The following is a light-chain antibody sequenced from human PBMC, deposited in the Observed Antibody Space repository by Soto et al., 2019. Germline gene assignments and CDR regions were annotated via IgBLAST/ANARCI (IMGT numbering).Light chain of an antibody. CDR2: GAS. J-gene: IGKJ1*01. Sequence: DIVLTQSPGTLSLSPGKRGTLSCRASQSVSSNNLAWYQQKPGQAPRLLIYGASYRATGIPDRFSGSGSGTDFTLTISRLEPEDFAVYYCQQYGGSPTFGQGTKVDIK. CDR1: QSVSSNN. V-gene: IGKV3-20*01. CDR3: QQYGGSPT.